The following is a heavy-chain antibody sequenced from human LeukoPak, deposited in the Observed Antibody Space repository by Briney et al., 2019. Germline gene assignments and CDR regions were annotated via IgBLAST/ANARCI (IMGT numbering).Heavy chain of an antibody. J-gene: IGHJ4*02. CDR2: ISGSGGST. D-gene: IGHD6-13*01. V-gene: IGHV3-23*01. CDR3: AKDLGAAGLNDY. Sequence: GGSLRLSCAASGFTFSSYAMSWVRQAPGKGLEWVSAISGSGGSTYYTDSVKGRFTISRDNSKNTLYLQMNSLRAEDTAVYYCAKDLGAAGLNDYWGQGTLVTVSS. CDR1: GFTFSSYA.